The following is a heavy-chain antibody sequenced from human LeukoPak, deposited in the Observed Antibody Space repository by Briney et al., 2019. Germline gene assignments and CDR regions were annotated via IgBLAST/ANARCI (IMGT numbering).Heavy chain of an antibody. V-gene: IGHV3-74*01. D-gene: IGHD3-3*01. Sequence: PGGSLRLSCAASGFTFSNYWMHWVRQVPGKGLVWVSHINSDGSSTSYADSVTGRFTISRDNAKNTLYLQMNSLRAEDTAVYYCARGENYDSPDYWGQGTLVTVSS. CDR1: GFTFSNYW. CDR3: ARGENYDSPDY. CDR2: INSDGSST. J-gene: IGHJ4*02.